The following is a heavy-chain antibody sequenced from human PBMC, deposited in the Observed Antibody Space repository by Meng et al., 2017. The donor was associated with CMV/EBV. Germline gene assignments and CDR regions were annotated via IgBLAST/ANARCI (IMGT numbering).Heavy chain of an antibody. CDR3: ARAPYDSSGYLVALGDY. CDR1: IRSGGDY. V-gene: IGHV4-31*02. J-gene: IGHJ4*02. D-gene: IGHD3-22*01. CDR2: MYYSGST. Sequence: IRSGGDYGSWIRQHAGKGREWIGYMYYSGSTYYNPSLKSRVTRSVDTSKNQFSLKLSSVTAADTAVYYCARAPYDSSGYLVALGDYWGQGTLVTVSS.